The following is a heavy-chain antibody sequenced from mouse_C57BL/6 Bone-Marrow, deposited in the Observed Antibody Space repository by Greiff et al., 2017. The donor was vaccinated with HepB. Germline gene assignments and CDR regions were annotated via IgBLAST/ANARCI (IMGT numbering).Heavy chain of an antibody. CDR2: IYPGDGDT. J-gene: IGHJ1*03. D-gene: IGHD1-1*01. Sequence: QVQLQQSGPELVKPGASVKISCKASGYAFSSSWMNWVKQRPGKGLEWIGRIYPGDGDTNYNGKFKGKATLTADKSSSTAYMQLSSLTSEDSAVYFCARGGVYYYGSSGYFDVWGTGTTVTVSS. CDR3: ARGGVYYYGSSGYFDV. CDR1: GYAFSSSW. V-gene: IGHV1-82*01.